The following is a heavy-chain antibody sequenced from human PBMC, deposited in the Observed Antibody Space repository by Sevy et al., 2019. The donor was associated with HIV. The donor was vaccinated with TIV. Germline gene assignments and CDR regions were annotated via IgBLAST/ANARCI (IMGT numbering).Heavy chain of an antibody. J-gene: IGHJ6*02. V-gene: IGHV1-69*13. CDR2: IIPIFGTA. D-gene: IGHD2-2*01. CDR3: ASDRGFSSTSEYGMDV. Sequence: ASLKVSCKASGGTFSKYAITWVRQAPGQGLEWMGGIIPIFGTANYAQKFQGRVTITADESTSTAYMELSSLRSEDTAVYYCASDRGFSSTSEYGMDVWGQGTTVTVSS. CDR1: GGTFSKYA.